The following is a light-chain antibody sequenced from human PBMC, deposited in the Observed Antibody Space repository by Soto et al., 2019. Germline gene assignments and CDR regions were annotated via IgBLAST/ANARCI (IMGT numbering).Light chain of an antibody. Sequence: SQMTQSPSTLSASVGDRVTITCRASQSISRSLVWFQQKPGKAPKTLIYAASTLQRGAPSKFSGSGYVTDFTLTISSLQPEDSAIYYCQQYKSYTLTFGGGTKVDIK. V-gene: IGKV1-16*02. CDR3: QQYKSYTLT. CDR1: QSISRS. J-gene: IGKJ4*01. CDR2: AAS.